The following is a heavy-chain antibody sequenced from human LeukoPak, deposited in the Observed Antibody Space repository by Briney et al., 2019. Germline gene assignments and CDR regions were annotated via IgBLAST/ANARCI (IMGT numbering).Heavy chain of an antibody. CDR3: ARETPGRQATTVTIDY. J-gene: IGHJ4*02. CDR2: IYHSGST. Sequence: SETLSLTCTVSGGSISSGGYYWSWIRQPPGKGLEWIGYIYHSGSTYYNPSLKSRVTISVDRSKNQFSLKLSSVTAADTAVYYCARETPGRQATTVTIDYWGQGTLVTVSS. D-gene: IGHD4-11*01. V-gene: IGHV4-30-2*01. CDR1: GGSISSGGYY.